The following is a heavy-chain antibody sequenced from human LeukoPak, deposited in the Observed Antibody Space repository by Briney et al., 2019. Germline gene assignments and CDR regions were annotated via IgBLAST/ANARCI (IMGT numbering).Heavy chain of an antibody. Sequence: SETLSLTCTVSGGSISSYYWSWIRQPPGKGLEWIGYIYYSGSTNYNPSLKSRVTISVDTSKNQFSLKLSSVTAADTAVYYCARHLRGYSSSRPFDYWGQGTLVTVSS. CDR1: GGSISSYY. CDR3: ARHLRGYSSSRPFDY. D-gene: IGHD6-13*01. V-gene: IGHV4-59*08. J-gene: IGHJ4*02. CDR2: IYYSGST.